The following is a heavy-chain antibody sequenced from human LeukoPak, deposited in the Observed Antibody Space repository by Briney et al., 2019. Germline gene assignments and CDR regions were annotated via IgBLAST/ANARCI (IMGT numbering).Heavy chain of an antibody. J-gene: IGHJ4*02. CDR1: GFTVSSNY. Sequence: GGSLRLSCAASGFTVSSNYMSWVRQAPGKGLEWVSVIYSGGSTYYADSVKGRFTISRDNSKNTLYLQMNGLRAEDTAVYYCARFVVVPAAVFDYWGQGTLVTVSS. V-gene: IGHV3-66*01. D-gene: IGHD2-2*01. CDR3: ARFVVVPAAVFDY. CDR2: IYSGGST.